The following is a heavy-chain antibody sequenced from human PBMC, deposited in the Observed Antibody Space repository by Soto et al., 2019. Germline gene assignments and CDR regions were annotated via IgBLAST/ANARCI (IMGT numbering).Heavy chain of an antibody. D-gene: IGHD3-9*01. CDR3: AKDLLRYFDWLLRPNFYDAFDI. J-gene: IGHJ3*02. CDR1: GFTFSSYS. Sequence: HPGGSLRLSCAASGFTFSSYSMSWVRQAPGKGLEWVSVIGDSGEVTYYADSVKGRFTISRDNSKNTLYLQMNSLRAEDTAVYYCAKDLLRYFDWLLRPNFYDAFDIWGQGTMVTVSS. V-gene: IGHV3-23*01. CDR2: IGDSGEVT.